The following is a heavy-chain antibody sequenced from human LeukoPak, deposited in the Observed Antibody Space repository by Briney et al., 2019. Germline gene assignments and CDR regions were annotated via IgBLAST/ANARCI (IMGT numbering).Heavy chain of an antibody. CDR1: GYTFSNYV. CDR3: ARGKWELLVSAFDI. D-gene: IGHD1-26*01. V-gene: IGHV1-18*01. Sequence: ASVTVSCKASGYTFSNYVVTWVRQAPGQGLEWMGWISAYHGNKQYAQNFQGRVTITTDTSTSTAYMELRSLTSDDTAIYYCARGKWELLVSAFDIWGQGTMVTVSS. J-gene: IGHJ3*02. CDR2: ISAYHGNK.